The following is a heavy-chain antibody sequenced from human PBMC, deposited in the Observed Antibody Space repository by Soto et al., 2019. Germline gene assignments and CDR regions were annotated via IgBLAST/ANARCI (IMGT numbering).Heavy chain of an antibody. J-gene: IGHJ5*02. CDR2: INHSGTT. D-gene: IGHD1-1*01. V-gene: IGHV4-34*01. CDR1: GGSFSGYQ. Sequence: SETLSLTCGVYGGSFSGYQWNWIRQSPGQGLEWIGEINHSGTTKYNPSLESRINLSVDTSKKQFSLKMFSVTAADTAIYYCARGWRFDPCGQGTQVTVSS. CDR3: ARGWRFDP.